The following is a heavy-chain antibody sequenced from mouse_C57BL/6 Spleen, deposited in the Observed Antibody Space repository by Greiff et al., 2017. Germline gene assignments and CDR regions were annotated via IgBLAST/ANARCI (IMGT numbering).Heavy chain of an antibody. Sequence: QVQLQQSGAELVRPGASVKMSCKASGYTFTSYNMHWVKQTPRQGLEWIGAIYPGNGDTSYNQKFKGKATLTVDKSSSTAYMQLSSLTSEDSAVYFCARAKAVYDYEGTWFAYWGPGTLVTVSA. J-gene: IGHJ3*01. CDR1: GYTFTSYN. D-gene: IGHD2-4*01. CDR2: IYPGNGDT. V-gene: IGHV1-12*01. CDR3: ARAKAVYDYEGTWFAY.